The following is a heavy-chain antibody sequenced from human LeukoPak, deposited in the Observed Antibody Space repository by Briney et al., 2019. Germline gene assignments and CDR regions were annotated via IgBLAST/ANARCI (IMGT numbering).Heavy chain of an antibody. CDR1: GGSISSYY. CDR2: IYYSGST. Sequence: SETLSLTCTVSGGSISSYYWNWIRQPPGKGLEWIGYIYYSGSTNYNPSLKSRVTISVDTSKNQFSLKLSSVTAADTAVYYCARGLGYWYFDRWGQGTLVTVSS. V-gene: IGHV4-59*01. D-gene: IGHD6-19*01. CDR3: ARGLGYWYFDR. J-gene: IGHJ2*01.